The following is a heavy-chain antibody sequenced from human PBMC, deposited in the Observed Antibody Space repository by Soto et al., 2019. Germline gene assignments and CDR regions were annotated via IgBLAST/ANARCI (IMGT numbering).Heavy chain of an antibody. J-gene: IGHJ6*02. Sequence: QVQLVESGGGVVQPGRSLRLSCAASGFTFSSYAMHWVRQAPGKGLEWVAVISYDGSNKYYADSVKGRFTISRDNSKNTLYLQMNSLRAEDTAVYYCARGDANHYYYYGMDVWGQGTTVTVSS. V-gene: IGHV3-30-3*01. CDR1: GFTFSSYA. CDR2: ISYDGSNK. CDR3: ARGDANHYYYYGMDV.